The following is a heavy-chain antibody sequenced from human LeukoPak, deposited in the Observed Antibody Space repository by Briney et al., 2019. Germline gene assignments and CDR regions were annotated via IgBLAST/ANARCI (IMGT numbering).Heavy chain of an antibody. CDR2: IYYSGST. Sequence: SETLSLTCTVSGGSISSSTYYWGWIRQPPGKGLEWIGSIYYSGSTFYNPSLKSRVTISVDTSKNQFSLKLSSVTSADTAVYYCARGPDYSSSYAANWFDPWGQGTPVTVSS. CDR1: GGSISSSTYY. D-gene: IGHD6-13*01. CDR3: ARGPDYSSSYAANWFDP. J-gene: IGHJ5*02. V-gene: IGHV4-39*01.